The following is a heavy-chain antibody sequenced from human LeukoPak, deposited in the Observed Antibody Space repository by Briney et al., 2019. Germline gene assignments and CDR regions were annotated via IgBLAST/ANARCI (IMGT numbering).Heavy chain of an antibody. J-gene: IGHJ6*02. Sequence: GESLKISCKGSGYSFTSYWIGWVRQMRGKGLEWMGIIYPGDPDTRYSPSFQGQVTISADKSISTAYLQWSSLKASDTAMYYCARRLEYYYYGMDVWGQGTTVTVSS. CDR1: GYSFTSYW. CDR2: IYPGDPDT. D-gene: IGHD1-1*01. V-gene: IGHV5-51*01. CDR3: ARRLEYYYYGMDV.